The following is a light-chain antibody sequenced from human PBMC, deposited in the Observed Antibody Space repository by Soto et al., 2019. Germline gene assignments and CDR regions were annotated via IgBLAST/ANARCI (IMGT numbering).Light chain of an antibody. CDR1: QSISNF. CDR3: QQSYRSPYS. J-gene: IGKJ2*01. Sequence: IQLTQSPTSLSASVGDSVTFTCRASQSISNFLNWYQHKPGKAPKLVIYAASSLLSGVPSRFSGSGSGTDVTLTITTIQPVDFANYYCQQSYRSPYSFAQGTNLEIK. CDR2: AAS. V-gene: IGKV1-39*01.